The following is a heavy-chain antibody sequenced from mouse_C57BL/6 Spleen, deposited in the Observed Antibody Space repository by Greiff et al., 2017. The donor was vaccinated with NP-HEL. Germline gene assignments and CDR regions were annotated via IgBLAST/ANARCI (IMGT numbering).Heavy chain of an antibody. V-gene: IGHV1-81*01. CDR2: IYPRSGNT. CDR3: ARNYGSSGGNYFDY. D-gene: IGHD1-1*01. CDR1: GYTFTSYG. J-gene: IGHJ2*01. Sequence: VQLQQSGAELARPGASVKLSCKASGYTFTSYGISWVKQRTGQGLEWIGEIYPRSGNTYYNEKFKGKATLTADKSSSTAYMELRSLTSEDSAVYFCARNYGSSGGNYFDYWGQGTTLTVSS.